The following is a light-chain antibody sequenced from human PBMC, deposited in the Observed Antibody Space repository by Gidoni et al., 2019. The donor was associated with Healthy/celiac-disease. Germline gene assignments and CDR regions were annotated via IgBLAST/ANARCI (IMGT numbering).Light chain of an antibody. CDR2: EVS. V-gene: IGLV2-14*01. Sequence: QSALTQPASVSGSPGQSITISCTGTSSDVGGYNYVSWYQQHPGKAPKLRIYEVSNRPSGVPDRFSGSKSGNTASLTISGLQAEDEAEYYCSSYTSSSTRVVGGGTKRTVL. J-gene: IGLJ3*02. CDR3: SSYTSSSTRV. CDR1: SSDVGGYNY.